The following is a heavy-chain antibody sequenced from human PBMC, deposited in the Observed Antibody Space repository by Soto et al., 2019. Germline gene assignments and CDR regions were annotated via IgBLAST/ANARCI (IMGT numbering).Heavy chain of an antibody. V-gene: IGHV1-18*01. CDR1: GDTFINYG. CDR2: ITAYNGNT. CDR3: AREKSGNYYDISGYPYYFDY. Sequence: QVQLVQSGAELKKPGASVKVSCKASGDTFINYGISWVRQAPGQGLEWMGWITAYNGNTNYAQKLQGRVTMTADASTSTAYMELRSLRSDDTAVYYCAREKSGNYYDISGYPYYFDYWGQGTLVTVSS. J-gene: IGHJ4*02. D-gene: IGHD3-22*01.